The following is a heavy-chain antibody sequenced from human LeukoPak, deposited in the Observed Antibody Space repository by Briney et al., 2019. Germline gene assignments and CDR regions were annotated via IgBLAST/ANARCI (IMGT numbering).Heavy chain of an antibody. CDR1: GFTFSSYG. V-gene: IGHV3-33*06. Sequence: PGRSLRLSCAASGFTFSSYGMHWVRQAPGKGLEWVAVIWYDGSSKYYADSVKGRFTISRDNSKNTLYLQMQSLRVEDTAVYYCVKSNNLGGDYWGQGTLVTVSS. J-gene: IGHJ4*02. CDR3: VKSNNLGGDY. CDR2: IWYDGSSK. D-gene: IGHD1/OR15-1a*01.